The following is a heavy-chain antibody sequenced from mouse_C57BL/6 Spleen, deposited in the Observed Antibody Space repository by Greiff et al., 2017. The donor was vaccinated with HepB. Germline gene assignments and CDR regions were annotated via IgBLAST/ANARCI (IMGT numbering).Heavy chain of an antibody. CDR1: GYTFTSYG. D-gene: IGHD2-3*01. Sequence: VKLMESGAELARPGASVKLSCKASGYTFTSYGISWVKQRTGQGLEWIGEIYPRSGNTYYNEKLKGKATLTADKSSSTAYMELRSLTSEDSAVYFWARWPSYDWLAYWGQGTLVTVSA. CDR2: IYPRSGNT. V-gene: IGHV1-81*01. J-gene: IGHJ3*01. CDR3: ARWPSYDWLAY.